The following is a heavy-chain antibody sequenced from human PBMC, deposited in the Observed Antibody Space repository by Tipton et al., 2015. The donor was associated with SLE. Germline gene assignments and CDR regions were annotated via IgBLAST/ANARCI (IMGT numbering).Heavy chain of an antibody. CDR1: GGSFSGYY. V-gene: IGHV4-34*01. Sequence: TLSLTCAVYGGSFSGYYWSWLRQSPGKGLEWIGEINHSGSTNYNPSLKSRATISVDRSNNQFSLNLSSVTAADTAVYYCARERIEEYGGKENWIDPWGQGTLVTVSS. CDR2: INHSGST. CDR3: ARERIEEYGGKENWIDP. J-gene: IGHJ5*02. D-gene: IGHD4/OR15-4a*01.